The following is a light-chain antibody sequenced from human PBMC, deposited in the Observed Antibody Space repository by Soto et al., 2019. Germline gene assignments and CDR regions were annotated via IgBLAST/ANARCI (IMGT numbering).Light chain of an antibody. CDR1: QSVSSSY. CDR3: QEYGSSPRT. CDR2: GAS. V-gene: IGKV3-20*01. J-gene: IGKJ1*01. Sequence: EIVLTQSPGTLSLSPGERATLSCRASQSVSSSYLAWYQQKPGQAPRLLIYGASSMATGIPERFSGSGSVTDFTLTISRLEPEDFAVYYCQEYGSSPRTFGQGTKVEIK.